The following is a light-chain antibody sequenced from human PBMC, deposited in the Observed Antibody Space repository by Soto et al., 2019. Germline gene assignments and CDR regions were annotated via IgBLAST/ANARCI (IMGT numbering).Light chain of an antibody. J-gene: IGKJ4*01. CDR3: QQYNSYSLT. CDR2: DAS. V-gene: IGKV1-5*01. Sequence: DIQMTQSPSTMSASVGDRVTITCRASQSISSWLAWYQQKPGKAPKLLIYDASSLESGVPSRFSGSGSGTEFTLTISSLQPDDFATYYCQQYNSYSLTFGGGTKVEIK. CDR1: QSISSW.